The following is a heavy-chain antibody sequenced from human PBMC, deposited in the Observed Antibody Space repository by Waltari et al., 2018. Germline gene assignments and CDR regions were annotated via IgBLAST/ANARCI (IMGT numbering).Heavy chain of an antibody. D-gene: IGHD6-13*01. J-gene: IGHJ6*03. V-gene: IGHV3-53*01. CDR3: ARLTSSPIDAYYYYYMDV. CDR1: GFTVSSNY. CDR2: IYSGGST. Sequence: EVQLVESGGGLIQPGGSLRLSCAASGFTVSSNYMSWVRQGPGKGLEWVSVIYSGGSTYYADSVKGRFTISRDNSKNTLYLQMNSLRAEDTAVYYCARLTSSPIDAYYYYYMDVWGKGTTVTVSS.